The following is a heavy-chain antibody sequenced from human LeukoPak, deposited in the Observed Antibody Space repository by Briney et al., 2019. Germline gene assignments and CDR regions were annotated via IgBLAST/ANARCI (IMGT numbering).Heavy chain of an antibody. CDR3: ARDRFRAAGTQAEYFQH. D-gene: IGHD6-13*01. Sequence: ASVKVSCEASGYTFTGYYMHWVRQAPGQGLEWMGRINPNSGGTNYAQKFQGRVTMTRDTSISTAYMELSRLRSDDTAVYYCARDRFRAAGTQAEYFQHWGQGTLVTVSS. CDR1: GYTFTGYY. V-gene: IGHV1-2*06. J-gene: IGHJ1*01. CDR2: INPNSGGT.